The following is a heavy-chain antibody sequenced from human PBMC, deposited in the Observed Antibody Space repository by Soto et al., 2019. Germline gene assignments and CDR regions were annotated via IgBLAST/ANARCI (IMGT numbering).Heavy chain of an antibody. V-gene: IGHV2-5*02. CDR3: AHRIRWGRNYYFDY. CDR1: GFSLSTSGVG. Sequence: QITLKESGPTLVKPTQTLTLTCTFSGFSLSTSGVGVGWIRQPPGKALEWLALIYWDDDKRYSPSLKSRLTITKDTAKNQVVLTMTNMDPVDTATYYCAHRIRWGRNYYFDYWGQGTLVTVSS. J-gene: IGHJ4*02. CDR2: IYWDDDK. D-gene: IGHD7-27*01.